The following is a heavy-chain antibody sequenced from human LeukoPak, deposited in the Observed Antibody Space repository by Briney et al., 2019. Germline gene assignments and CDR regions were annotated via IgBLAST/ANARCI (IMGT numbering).Heavy chain of an antibody. V-gene: IGHV4-59*01. CDR2: IYYSGST. CDR1: GGSISSYY. D-gene: IGHD1-26*01. J-gene: IGHJ4*02. Sequence: SETLSLTCTVSGGSISSYYWSWIRQPPGKGLEWIGYIYYSGSTNYNPSLKSRVTISVDTSKNQFSLKLSSVTAADTAVYYCARAEWELGGGLFDYWGQGTLVTVSS. CDR3: ARAEWELGGGLFDY.